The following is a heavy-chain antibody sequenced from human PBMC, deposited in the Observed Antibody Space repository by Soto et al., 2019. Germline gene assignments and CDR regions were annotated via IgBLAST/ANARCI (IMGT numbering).Heavy chain of an antibody. CDR1: GLTFSDYY. CDR3: TRAGVGTRYFDY. V-gene: IGHV3-72*01. D-gene: IGHD2-8*01. J-gene: IGHJ4*03. Sequence: QPGGSLRLSCVASGLTFSDYYMDWVRQAPGKRTEWVARIRNRASSHTTEYAASVKGRFTISRDDSENSLFLQMNSVKSEDTALYYCTRAGVGTRYFDYWGQGTLVTVSS. CDR2: IRNRASSHTT.